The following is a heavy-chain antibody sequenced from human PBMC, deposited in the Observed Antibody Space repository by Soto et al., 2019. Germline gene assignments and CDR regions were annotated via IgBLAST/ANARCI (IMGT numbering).Heavy chain of an antibody. V-gene: IGHV1-46*03. CDR2: INPSGGST. J-gene: IGHJ3*02. D-gene: IGHD5-12*01. Sequence: QVQLVQSGAEVKKPGASVKVSCKASGYTFTSYYMHWVRQAPGQGLEWMGIINPSGGSTSYAQKFQGRVTMTSDTSTSTVYMELSSLRSEDTAVYYCARAPGREWIGGRDAFDIWGQGTMVTVSS. CDR1: GYTFTSYY. CDR3: ARAPGREWIGGRDAFDI.